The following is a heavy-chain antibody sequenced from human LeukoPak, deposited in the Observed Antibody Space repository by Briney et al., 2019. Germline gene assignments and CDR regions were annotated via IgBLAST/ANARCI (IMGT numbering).Heavy chain of an antibody. Sequence: GGSLRLSCAASGFTFSSSGMHWVRQAPGKGLEWVAVIWYDGSNKYYADSVKGRFTISRDNSKNTLYLQMNSLRAEDTAVYYCAKVGGGSSNYFDYWGPGTLVTVSS. V-gene: IGHV3-33*06. CDR3: AKVGGGSSNYFDY. CDR2: IWYDGSNK. D-gene: IGHD6-6*01. CDR1: GFTFSSSG. J-gene: IGHJ4*02.